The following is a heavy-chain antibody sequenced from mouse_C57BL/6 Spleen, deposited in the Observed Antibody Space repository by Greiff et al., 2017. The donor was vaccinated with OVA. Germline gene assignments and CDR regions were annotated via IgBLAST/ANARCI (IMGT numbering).Heavy chain of an antibody. CDR3: ARGYYYGSSPFAY. CDR2: IDPSDSYT. J-gene: IGHJ3*01. CDR1: GYTFTSYW. Sequence: QVQLQQSGAELVRPGTSVKLSCKASGYTFTSYWMHWVKQRPGQGLEWIGVIDPSDSYTNYNQKFKGKATLTVDTSSSTAYMQLSSLTSEDSAVYYCARGYYYGSSPFAYWGKGTLVTVSA. V-gene: IGHV1-59*01. D-gene: IGHD1-1*01.